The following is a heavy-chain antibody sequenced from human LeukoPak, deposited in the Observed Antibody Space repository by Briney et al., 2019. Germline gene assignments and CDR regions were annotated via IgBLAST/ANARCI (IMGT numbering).Heavy chain of an antibody. CDR2: NFYSGST. CDR3: ARNPVY. V-gene: IGHV4-4*02. Sequence: PSETLSLTCAVSGGSISTSDWWNWVRQPPGKGLEWIGENFYSGSTNYNPSLKSRVTISVDKSKNQFSLKLSSVTAPDTAVYYCARNPVYWGQGTLVTVSS. CDR1: GGSISTSDW. J-gene: IGHJ4*02.